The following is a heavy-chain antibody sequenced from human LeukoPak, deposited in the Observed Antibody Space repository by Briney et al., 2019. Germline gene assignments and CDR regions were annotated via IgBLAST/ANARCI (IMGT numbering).Heavy chain of an antibody. V-gene: IGHV3-11*04. CDR1: GFTFSDYY. CDR3: ARGINYYGSGSPSHYFDY. D-gene: IGHD3-10*01. J-gene: IGHJ4*02. Sequence: GGSLRLSCAASGFTFSDYYMSWIRQAPGKGLEWVSHISSSGSTIYYADSVKGRFTISRDNAKNSLYLQMNSLRAEDTAVYYCARGINYYGSGSPSHYFDYWGQGTLVTVSS. CDR2: ISSSGSTI.